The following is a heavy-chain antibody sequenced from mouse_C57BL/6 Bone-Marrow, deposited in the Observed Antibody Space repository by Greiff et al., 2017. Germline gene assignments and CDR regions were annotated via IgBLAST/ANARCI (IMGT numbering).Heavy chain of an antibody. CDR1: GYTITDDY. D-gene: IGHD1-1*01. V-gene: IGHV14-4*01. J-gene: IGHJ1*03. Sequence: VQLQQSGAELVKPGASVKMSCTASGYTITDDYMHWVKQRPGQGLEWIGWIDPENGDTEYASKFQGKATITADTSSNTAYLQLSSLTSEDTAVYSCTTVDGSSYRRYFDVWGRGTTVTVSA. CDR3: TTVDGSSYRRYFDV. CDR2: IDPENGDT.